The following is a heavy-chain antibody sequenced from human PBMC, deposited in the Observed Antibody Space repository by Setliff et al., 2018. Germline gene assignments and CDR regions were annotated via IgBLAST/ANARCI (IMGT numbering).Heavy chain of an antibody. Sequence: PSETLSLTCAVYGDSFSDYYWSWIRQPPGKGLEWIEEINHRGSTNYSPSRRLRVTMSVDTSKKQFSLKLTSVTAADTAVYFCARDPGVHSGTWCLGDWGQGTQVTVSS. CDR3: ARDPGVHSGTWCLGD. D-gene: IGHD2-8*01. J-gene: IGHJ4*02. CDR1: GDSFSDYY. CDR2: INHRGST. V-gene: IGHV4-34*01.